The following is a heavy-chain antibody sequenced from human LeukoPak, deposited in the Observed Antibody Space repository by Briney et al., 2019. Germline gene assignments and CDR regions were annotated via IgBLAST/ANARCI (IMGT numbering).Heavy chain of an antibody. CDR1: GGSFSGYY. Sequence: SETLSLTCAVYGGSFSGYYWSWIRQPPGKGLEWIGEINHSGSTNYNPSLKSRVTISVDTSKNQFSLKLSSVTAADTAVYYCARLYCSGGSCFRARRGYYYYMDVWGKGTTVTISS. V-gene: IGHV4-34*01. J-gene: IGHJ6*03. CDR3: ARLYCSGGSCFRARRGYYYYMDV. D-gene: IGHD2-15*01. CDR2: INHSGST.